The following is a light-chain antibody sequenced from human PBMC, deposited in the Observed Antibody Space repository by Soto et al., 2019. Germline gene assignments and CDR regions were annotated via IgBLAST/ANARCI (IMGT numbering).Light chain of an antibody. J-gene: IGKJ1*01. Sequence: IVLTQSPGTLSLSPGERGTLSCRASQRFGSSNLAWYQQKPGQAPRLLIYSTSSRATGIPDRFSGTGSGTDFTLAISRLDPEDFAVYYCLQYGNSPWTFGQGTQVEIK. CDR2: STS. CDR3: LQYGNSPWT. V-gene: IGKV3-20*01. CDR1: QRFGSSN.